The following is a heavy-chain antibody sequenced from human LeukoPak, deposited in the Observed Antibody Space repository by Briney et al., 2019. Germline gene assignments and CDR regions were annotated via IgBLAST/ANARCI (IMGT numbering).Heavy chain of an antibody. J-gene: IGHJ4*02. CDR3: ARGRGVPYYYDSSGYYPADY. Sequence: PSETLSLTCTVSGASISSGDYYWSWIRQPPGKGLECIGHIYYSGSTYYNPSLKSRVTISVDTSKNQFSLKLSSVTAADTAVYYYARGRGVPYYYDSSGYYPADYWGQGTLVTVSS. CDR2: IYYSGST. V-gene: IGHV4-30-4*01. CDR1: GASISSGDYY. D-gene: IGHD3-22*01.